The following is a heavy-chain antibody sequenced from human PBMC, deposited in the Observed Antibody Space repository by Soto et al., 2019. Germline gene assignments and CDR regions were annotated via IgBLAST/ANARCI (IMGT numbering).Heavy chain of an antibody. CDR3: AHPRGYGVFDAYDI. CDR2: ISGSGAET. V-gene: IGHV3-23*01. CDR1: GFTFSTYA. D-gene: IGHD4-17*01. Sequence: GGSLRLSCAASGFTFSTYAMSWVRQAPGKGLEWVSAISGSGAETYYTDSVRGRFAISRDNSIDTLFLQMSHLKTEDTAVYYCAHPRGYGVFDAYDIWGQGTMVTVSS. J-gene: IGHJ3*02.